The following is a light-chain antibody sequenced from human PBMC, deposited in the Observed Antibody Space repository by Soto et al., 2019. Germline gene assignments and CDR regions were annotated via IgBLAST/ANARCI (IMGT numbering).Light chain of an antibody. CDR3: HQFIDGWT. CDR2: DAS. V-gene: IGKV1-5*01. Sequence: IQMTQSPSTLSASIGDRVTITCRASQSINNRLAWYQQMPGKAPNLLIYDASSLESGVPSRFRGSGSETEFTLTISGLQPDDFANYYCHQFIDGWTFGQGTKVDIK. J-gene: IGKJ1*01. CDR1: QSINNR.